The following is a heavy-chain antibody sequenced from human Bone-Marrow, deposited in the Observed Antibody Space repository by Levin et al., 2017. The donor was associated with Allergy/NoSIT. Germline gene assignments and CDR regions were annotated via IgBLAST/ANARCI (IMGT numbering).Heavy chain of an antibody. J-gene: IGHJ3*02. CDR3: AKAPKDIVLVIFGVNHEADDAFDS. Sequence: GGSLRLSCAASGFTFSNYAMSWVRQVPGKGLEWVSSISGSGAYTYYAGSVKGRFTISRDNSKNTLSLQMNSLRAEDSAVYYCAKAPKDIVLVIFGVNHEADDAFDSWGQGTMVTVSS. CDR1: GFTFSNYA. V-gene: IGHV3-23*01. D-gene: IGHD2-8*02. CDR2: ISGSGAYT.